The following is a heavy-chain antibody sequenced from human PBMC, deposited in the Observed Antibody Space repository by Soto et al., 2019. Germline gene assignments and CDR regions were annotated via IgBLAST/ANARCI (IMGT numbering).Heavy chain of an antibody. D-gene: IGHD2-2*01. V-gene: IGHV1-3*01. CDR3: ARGLRDIVVVPVDP. CDR1: GYTFTSYA. Sequence: QVQLVQSGAEVKKPGASVKVSCKASGYTFTSYAMHWVRQAPGQRLEWMGWINAGNGNTKYSQKFQGRVTITRDTSASTAYMELSSLRSEDTAVYYWARGLRDIVVVPVDPWGQGTLVTVSS. J-gene: IGHJ5*02. CDR2: INAGNGNT.